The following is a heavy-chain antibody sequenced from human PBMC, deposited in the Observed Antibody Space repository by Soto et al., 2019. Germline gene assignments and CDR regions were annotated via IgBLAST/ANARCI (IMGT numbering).Heavy chain of an antibody. CDR2: IYHSGST. V-gene: IGHV4-4*02. Sequence: QVQLQESGPGLVKPSETLSLTCAVSGGSISSNNWWSWVRQTPGKGLEGIGEIYHSGSTNYNPSLKSRVTIPLDKSKNPFSPSLTSMTAADTAVYYCARREGDCRGGSCPFYHDWGQGTLVTASS. J-gene: IGHJ4*02. CDR1: GGSISSNNW. CDR3: ARREGDCRGGSCPFYHD. D-gene: IGHD2-15*01.